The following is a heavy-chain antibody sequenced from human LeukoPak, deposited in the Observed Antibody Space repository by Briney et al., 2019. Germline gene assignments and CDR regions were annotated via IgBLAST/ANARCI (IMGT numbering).Heavy chain of an antibody. V-gene: IGHV3-7*01. J-gene: IGHJ4*02. CDR2: IKQDGSEK. CDR3: ARRYCGGDCYSPYFDY. D-gene: IGHD2-21*02. CDR1: GFTFSSYW. Sequence: GGSLRLSCAASGFTFSSYWMSWVRQAPGKGREWVANIKQDGSEKYYVDSVKGRFTISRDNAKNSLYLQMNSLRAEDTAVYYCARRYCGGDCYSPYFDYWGQGTLVTVSS.